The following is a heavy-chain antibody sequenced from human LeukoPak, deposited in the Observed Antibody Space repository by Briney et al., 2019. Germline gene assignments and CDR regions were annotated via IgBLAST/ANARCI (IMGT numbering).Heavy chain of an antibody. D-gene: IGHD5-18*01. CDR3: ARGGYSYGYHYYYYGMDV. Sequence: SETLSLTCTDSGGSISSYYWSWIRQPAGKGLEWIGRIYTSGSTNYNPSLKSRVTMSVDTSKNQFSLKLSSVTAADTAVYYCARGGYSYGYHYYYYGMDVWGQGTTVTVSS. J-gene: IGHJ6*02. CDR2: IYTSGST. CDR1: GGSISSYY. V-gene: IGHV4-4*07.